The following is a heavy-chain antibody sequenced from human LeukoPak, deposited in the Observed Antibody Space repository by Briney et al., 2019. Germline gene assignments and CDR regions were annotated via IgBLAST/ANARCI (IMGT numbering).Heavy chain of an antibody. D-gene: IGHD2-2*01. V-gene: IGHV4-59*01. CDR1: GGAISSYY. CDR3: ARVLFLGYCSSTSCYDDAFDI. CDR2: IYYSGGT. J-gene: IGHJ3*02. Sequence: KPSENPSLNRTVPGGAISSYYWSWIRQPPGEGPEWIGYIYYSGGTNYNPSLKSRVTISVDTSKNQFSLKLSSVTAADTAVYYCARVLFLGYCSSTSCYDDAFDIWGQGTMVTVSS.